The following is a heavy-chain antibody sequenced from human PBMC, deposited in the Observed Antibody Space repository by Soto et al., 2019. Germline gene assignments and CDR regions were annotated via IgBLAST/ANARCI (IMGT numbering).Heavy chain of an antibody. CDR3: AKIADSSRHVYYYYGMDV. J-gene: IGHJ6*02. CDR1: GYNYNLHW. V-gene: IGHV5-51*01. Sequence: GESLKISCRGSGYNYNLHWISWVRQKPGRGLEWMGIIYPGDSDTRYNPSFQGQVTISVDKSINTAYLQWDSLEASDTATYYCAKIADSSRHVYYYYGMDVWGQGTTVTVSS. CDR2: IYPGDSDT. D-gene: IGHD6-13*01.